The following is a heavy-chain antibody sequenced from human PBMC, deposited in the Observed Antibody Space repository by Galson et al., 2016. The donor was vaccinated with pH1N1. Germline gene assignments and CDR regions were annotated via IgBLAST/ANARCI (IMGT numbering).Heavy chain of an antibody. D-gene: IGHD3-22*01. V-gene: IGHV3-7*01. J-gene: IGHJ4*02. CDR2: IKQDGSEI. CDR1: GFTFTNYA. Sequence: SLRLSCAASGFTFTNYAMGWVRQAPGKGLEWVANIKQDGSEIHYMDSVKGRFTISRDNAKSSVYLQMNSLRAEDTAVYYCTRKIGADWGQGTLLTVSS. CDR3: TRKIGAD.